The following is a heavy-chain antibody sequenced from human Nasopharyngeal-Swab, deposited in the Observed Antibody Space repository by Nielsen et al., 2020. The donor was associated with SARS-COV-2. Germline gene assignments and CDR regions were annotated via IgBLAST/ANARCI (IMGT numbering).Heavy chain of an antibody. Sequence: ASVKVSCKASGYNFAVYIMHWVRQALGQGLEWMGWINAGNGDTKYSQKFQDRVTFTRDTSADTAYMELSSLRSEDTAVYFCARHFYSRSSRLLYLDYWGQGTLVTVSS. V-gene: IGHV1-3*01. D-gene: IGHD6-6*01. CDR2: INAGNGDT. J-gene: IGHJ4*02. CDR1: GYNFAVYI. CDR3: ARHFYSRSSRLLYLDY.